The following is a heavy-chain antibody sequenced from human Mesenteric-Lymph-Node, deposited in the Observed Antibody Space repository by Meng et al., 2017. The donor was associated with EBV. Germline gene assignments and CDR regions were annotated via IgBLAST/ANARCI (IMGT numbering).Heavy chain of an antibody. Sequence: PGWVNLPGTLSPLCVVFGASISSNNWWIWARQPPGKGLEWIAEIYHSGTSNYNPSLKSRLTVSVDKSKNQFSLKLTSVTAADTAVYYCARDLLRGVIHSWGQGTLVTVSS. CDR3: ARDLLRGVIHS. D-gene: IGHD3-10*01. CDR1: GASISSNNW. CDR2: IYHSGTS. V-gene: IGHV4-4*03. J-gene: IGHJ4*02.